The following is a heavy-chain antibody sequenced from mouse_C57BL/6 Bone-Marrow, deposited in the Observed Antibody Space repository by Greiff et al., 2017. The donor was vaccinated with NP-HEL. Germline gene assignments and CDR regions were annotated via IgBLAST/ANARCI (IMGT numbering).Heavy chain of an antibody. V-gene: IGHV1-80*01. Sequence: QVQLKQSGAELVKPGASVKISCKASGYAFSSYWMNWVKQRPGKGLEWIGQIYPGDGDTNYNGKFKGKATLTADKSSSTAYMQLSSLTSEDSAVYFCARWTGWLPSYYAMDYWGQGTSVTVSS. CDR1: GYAFSSYW. J-gene: IGHJ4*01. CDR3: ARWTGWLPSYYAMDY. CDR2: IYPGDGDT. D-gene: IGHD2-3*01.